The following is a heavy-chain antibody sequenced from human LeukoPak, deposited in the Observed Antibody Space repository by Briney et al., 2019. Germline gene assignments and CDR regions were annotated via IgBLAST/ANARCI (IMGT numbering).Heavy chain of an antibody. J-gene: IGHJ4*02. Sequence: PGGSLRLSCAASGFTFDDYTMHWVRQAPGKGLEWVSLISWDGGSTYYADSVKGRFTISRDNSKNSLYLQMNSLRTEDTALYYCAKDGGSGWYYFDYWGQGTLVTVSS. CDR2: ISWDGGST. CDR3: AKDGGSGWYYFDY. CDR1: GFTFDDYT. V-gene: IGHV3-43*01. D-gene: IGHD6-19*01.